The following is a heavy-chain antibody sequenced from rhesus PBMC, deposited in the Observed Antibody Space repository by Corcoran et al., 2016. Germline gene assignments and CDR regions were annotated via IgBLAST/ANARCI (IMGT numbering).Heavy chain of an antibody. D-gene: IGHD3-40*01. CDR3: ARGAYDRHYYGLDS. CDR2: FSFSGGST. J-gene: IGHJ6*01. V-gene: IGHV4-173*01. CDR1: GGSISSNY. Sequence: QVQLQESGPGRVKTSETLSLTCAVSGGSISSNYWSWIREPPGKGLDWIRRFSFSGGSTDYNPPLMSRITISTYTSKTQFSLKLSSVTAADTAVYYCARGAYDRHYYGLDSWGQGVVVPVSS.